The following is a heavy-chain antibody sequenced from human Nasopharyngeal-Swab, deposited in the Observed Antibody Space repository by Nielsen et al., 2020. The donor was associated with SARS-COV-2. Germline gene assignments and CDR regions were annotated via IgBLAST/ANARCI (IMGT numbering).Heavy chain of an antibody. CDR1: GFTFSSYG. J-gene: IGHJ4*02. D-gene: IGHD6-13*01. CDR3: AKGAMYSSSWYGFDY. V-gene: IGHV3-30*18. CDR2: ISYDGSNK. Sequence: GESLKISCAASGFTFSSYGMHWVRQAPGKGLEWVAVISYDGSNKYYADSVKGRFTISRDNSKNTLYLQMNSLRAEDTAVYYCAKGAMYSSSWYGFDYWGQGTLVTVSS.